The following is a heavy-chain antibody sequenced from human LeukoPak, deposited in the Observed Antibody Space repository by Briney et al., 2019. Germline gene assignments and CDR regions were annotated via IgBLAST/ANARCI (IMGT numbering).Heavy chain of an antibody. Sequence: SQTLSLTCAVSDGSISSGGYSWSWVRQPPGEGLEWIGYIYHSGSTYYNPSLKSRVTISVDRSKNQFSLKLSSVTAADTAVYYCARGPGDYYEFDYWGQGTLVTVSS. CDR2: IYHSGST. V-gene: IGHV4-30-2*01. CDR3: ARGPGDYYEFDY. J-gene: IGHJ4*02. D-gene: IGHD3-22*01. CDR1: DGSISSGGYS.